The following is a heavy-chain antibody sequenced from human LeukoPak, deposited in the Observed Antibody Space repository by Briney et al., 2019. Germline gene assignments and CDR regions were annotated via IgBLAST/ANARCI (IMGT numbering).Heavy chain of an antibody. V-gene: IGHV1-2*02. Sequence: ASVKVSCKASGYTFTGYYMHWVRQAPGQGLEWMGWINPNSGGTNYAQKFQGRVTMTRDTSISTAYMELSRLRSDDTAVYYCARDWSIAVARWYYYMDVWGKGTTVTVSS. D-gene: IGHD6-19*01. J-gene: IGHJ6*03. CDR2: INPNSGGT. CDR3: ARDWSIAVARWYYYMDV. CDR1: GYTFTGYY.